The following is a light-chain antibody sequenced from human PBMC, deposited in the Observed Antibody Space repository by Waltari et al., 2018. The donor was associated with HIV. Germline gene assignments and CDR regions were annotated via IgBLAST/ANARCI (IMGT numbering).Light chain of an antibody. CDR1: TSNIGTNN. J-gene: IGLJ3*02. CDR2: SNI. CDR3: SAWDASLGAWM. Sequence: QSVLTQPPSASGTPGQRIIISCSWSTSNIGTNNVNWYQQLPGTTPRLLMHSNIQRPSGVPDRLSGSRSGTSASLAISGLQSEDEADYYCSAWDASLGAWMFGGGTKLTVL. V-gene: IGLV1-44*01.